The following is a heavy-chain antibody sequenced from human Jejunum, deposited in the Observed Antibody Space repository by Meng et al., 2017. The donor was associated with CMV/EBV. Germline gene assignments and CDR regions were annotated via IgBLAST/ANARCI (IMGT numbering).Heavy chain of an antibody. Sequence: AAAGFSLRSNGMNWVRQAPGKGLEWVASITLSGNTAYYAESMKGRFTISKDNSRNAVYLQMNSLRPQDTAVYYCTRAPTITTNFDSWGQGTLVTVSS. CDR2: ITLSGNTA. CDR1: GFSLRSNG. CDR3: TRAPTITTNFDS. J-gene: IGHJ4*02. D-gene: IGHD4-17*01. V-gene: IGHV3-23*01.